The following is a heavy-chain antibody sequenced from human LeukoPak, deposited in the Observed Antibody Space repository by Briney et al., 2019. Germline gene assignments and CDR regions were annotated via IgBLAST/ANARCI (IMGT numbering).Heavy chain of an antibody. CDR1: GFTFTNNA. CDR2: IRGPGGGGTT. V-gene: IGHV3-23*01. J-gene: IGHJ4*02. Sequence: GGSLRLSCAASGFTFTNNAMTWVRQPPGKGLQWVSTIRGPGGGGTTYYADSVRGRFSISRDNSKNTLYLQMDSLRAEDTAIYYCAKDATYYYDSSGYPFDYWGQGTLVTVSS. D-gene: IGHD3-22*01. CDR3: AKDATYYYDSSGYPFDY.